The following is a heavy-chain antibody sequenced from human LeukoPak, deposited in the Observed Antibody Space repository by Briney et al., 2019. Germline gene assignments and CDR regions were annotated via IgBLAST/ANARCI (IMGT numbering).Heavy chain of an antibody. CDR1: GGSISSGSYY. CDR2: IYTSGST. Sequence: SETLSLTCTVSGGSISSGSYYWSWIRQPAGKGLEWIGRIYTSGSTNYNPSLKSRVTISVDTSKNQFSLKLSSVTAADTAVYYCARLFGVVIGGSPIDYWGQGTLVTVSS. CDR3: ARLFGVVIGGSPIDY. V-gene: IGHV4-61*02. D-gene: IGHD3-3*01. J-gene: IGHJ4*02.